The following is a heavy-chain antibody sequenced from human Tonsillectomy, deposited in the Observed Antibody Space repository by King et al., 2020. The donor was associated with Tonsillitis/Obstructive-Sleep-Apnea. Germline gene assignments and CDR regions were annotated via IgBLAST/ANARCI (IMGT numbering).Heavy chain of an antibody. CDR3: ARAPGPMDV. CDR2: FSSSSSYI. V-gene: IGHV3-21*01. J-gene: IGHJ6*02. CDR1: GFTFSTYN. Sequence: VQLVESGGGLVTPGGSLRLSCAAAGFTFSTYNMNWVRQDPGKGVEGVSSFSSSSSYIYYADSVKGRFTISRDNAKNSLYLQMNILRAKDTAVYYCARAPGPMDVWGQGTTVTVSS.